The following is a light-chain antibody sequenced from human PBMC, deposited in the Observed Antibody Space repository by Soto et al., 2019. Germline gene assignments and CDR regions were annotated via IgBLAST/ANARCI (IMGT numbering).Light chain of an antibody. CDR3: NSSTTSPTLVL. Sequence: QSALTQPASVSGSPGQSITISCTGTSSDVGAHNYVSWYQQHPGKAPKLMIYEVSNRPSGVSNRFSGSKSGNTASLTISGLQAEDEADYYCNSSTTSPTLVLFGGGTKLTGL. J-gene: IGLJ2*01. CDR1: SSDVGAHNY. V-gene: IGLV2-14*01. CDR2: EVS.